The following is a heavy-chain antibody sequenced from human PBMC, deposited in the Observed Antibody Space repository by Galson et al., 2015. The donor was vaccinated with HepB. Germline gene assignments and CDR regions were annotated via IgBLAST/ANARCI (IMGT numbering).Heavy chain of an antibody. Sequence: CAISGDSVSNNSAAWNWIRQSPSRGLEWLGRTYYRSKWYNDYAVSVKSRITINPDTSKNQFSLQLNSVTPEDTAVYYCAKSHYYDFWSGYGGGLAAFDIWGQGTMATVSS. CDR2: TYYRSKWYN. CDR1: GDSVSNNSAA. CDR3: AKSHYYDFWSGYGGGLAAFDI. J-gene: IGHJ3*02. V-gene: IGHV6-1*01. D-gene: IGHD3-3*01.